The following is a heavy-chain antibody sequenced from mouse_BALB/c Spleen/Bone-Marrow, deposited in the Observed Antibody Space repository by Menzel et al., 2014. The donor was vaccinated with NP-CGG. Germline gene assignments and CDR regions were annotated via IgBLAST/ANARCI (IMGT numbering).Heavy chain of an antibody. J-gene: IGHJ3*01. CDR2: IIYYDST. Sequence: AQLQQSGPSLVKPSQTLSLTCCVTGDSITSGYWNWIRKFPGNKLEYTGYIIYYDSTYYNPSLKSRISITRDTSKNQYYLHLNSVTTEDTATYYCTRGGNYRALFAYWGQGTLVTVSA. D-gene: IGHD2-1*01. V-gene: IGHV3-8*02. CDR3: TRGGNYRALFAY. CDR1: GDSITSGY.